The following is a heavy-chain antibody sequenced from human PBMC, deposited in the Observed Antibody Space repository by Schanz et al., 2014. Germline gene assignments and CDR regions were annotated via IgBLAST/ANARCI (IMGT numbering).Heavy chain of an antibody. V-gene: IGHV4-61*02. Sequence: QVQLQESGPGLVKPSQTLSLTCTVSGGSISSGSYYWSWIRQPAGKGLEWIGRIYTSGSTNYNPSLKSRVTIPLDTSKNQFSLKLSSVTAADTAVYYCARVGRNSYGFTSRFDAWGQGTLVAVSS. CDR3: ARVGRNSYGFTSRFDA. CDR2: IYTSGST. D-gene: IGHD3-16*01. CDR1: GGSISSGSYY. J-gene: IGHJ5*02.